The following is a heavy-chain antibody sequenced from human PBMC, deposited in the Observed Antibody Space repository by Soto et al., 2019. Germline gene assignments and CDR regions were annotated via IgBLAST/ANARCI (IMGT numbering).Heavy chain of an antibody. Sequence: QVQLQESGPGLVKPSETLSLTCTVSGVSVSSGSFYWARIRQPPGKGLEWIGFGSYSGTTNCKPSLKSRVTISVDTSRSQISLKVSSLTAADTAVYYCARGATVTQYDYWGQGTLVTVSS. CDR3: ARGATVTQYDY. V-gene: IGHV4-61*01. CDR1: GVSVSSGSFY. D-gene: IGHD4-17*01. J-gene: IGHJ4*02. CDR2: GSYSGTT.